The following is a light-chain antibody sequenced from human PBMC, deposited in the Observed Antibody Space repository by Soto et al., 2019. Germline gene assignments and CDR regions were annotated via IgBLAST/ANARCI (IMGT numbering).Light chain of an antibody. Sequence: DIQMTQSPSTLSASVGDRVTITCRAGQSISSWLAWYQQKPRKAPKLLIYDASSLESGVPSRFSGSGSGTEFTLTISSLQPDDFATYYCQQYNSYPGTFGQGTKVDIK. CDR1: QSISSW. CDR3: QQYNSYPGT. J-gene: IGKJ1*01. V-gene: IGKV1-5*01. CDR2: DAS.